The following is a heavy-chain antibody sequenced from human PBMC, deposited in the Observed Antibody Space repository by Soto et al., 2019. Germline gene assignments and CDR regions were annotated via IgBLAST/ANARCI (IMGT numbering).Heavy chain of an antibody. CDR2: SSGSGGST. J-gene: IGHJ1*01. D-gene: IGHD3-10*01. CDR1: GFTCGSLA. CDR3: AKDEIEPSFGQLSTTPYFHH. Sequence: VGFLGLSSAASGFTCGSLAMRCMRQATGKGLEWASASSGSGGSTYYADSVKGRFTISRDNSKNTLYLQMNSLRAEDTAVYYCAKDEIEPSFGQLSTTPYFHHWGQGTLVTVSS. V-gene: IGHV3-23*01.